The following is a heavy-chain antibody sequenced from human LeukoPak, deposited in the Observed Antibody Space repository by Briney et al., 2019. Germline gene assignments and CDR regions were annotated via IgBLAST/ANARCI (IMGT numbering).Heavy chain of an antibody. Sequence: SVKVSCKASGGTFSRYSISWVRQAPGQGLEWMGGIIPIFGTANYAQKFQGRVTITADESTSTAYMELSSLRSEGTAVYYCARDSNPQGSSVMGGYNLWGQGTLVTVSS. D-gene: IGHD5-12*01. CDR1: GGTFSRYS. V-gene: IGHV1-69*13. CDR2: IIPIFGTA. CDR3: ARDSNPQGSSVMGGYNL. J-gene: IGHJ5*02.